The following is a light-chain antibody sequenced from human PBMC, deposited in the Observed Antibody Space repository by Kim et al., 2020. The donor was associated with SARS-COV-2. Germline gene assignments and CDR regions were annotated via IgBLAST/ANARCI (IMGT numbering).Light chain of an antibody. V-gene: IGLV1-44*01. CDR3: AAWDDGLSGWV. J-gene: IGLJ3*02. Sequence: QGVTIFMCGGRYNFGRNSLSWNPQLPGTARKHVIPRDNRRPSGVPARFSGSKYGPSACMAISGLQSEHEADYFCAAWDDGLSGWVFGGGTQLTVL. CDR2: RDN. CDR1: RYNFGRNS.